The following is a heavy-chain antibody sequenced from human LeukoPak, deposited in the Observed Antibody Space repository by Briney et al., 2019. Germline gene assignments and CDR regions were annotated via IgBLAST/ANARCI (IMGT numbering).Heavy chain of an antibody. Sequence: GGSLRLSSTTSGFSFADHAMSWVRQAPGKGLEWVGFIRSKAYRGTTEYAASVKGRFTISRDDSNSIVYLQMNSLKSEDTALYYCARGPIQLRIHNAMDVWGQGATVTVSS. CDR3: ARGPIQLRIHNAMDV. D-gene: IGHD5-18*01. V-gene: IGHV3-49*04. J-gene: IGHJ6*02. CDR1: GFSFADHA. CDR2: IRSKAYRGTT.